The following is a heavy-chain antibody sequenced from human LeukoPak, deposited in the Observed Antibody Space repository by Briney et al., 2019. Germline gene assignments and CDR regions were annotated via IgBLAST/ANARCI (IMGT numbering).Heavy chain of an antibody. J-gene: IGHJ6*04. CDR1: GFTSSSYA. CDR3: ARRHYYGSGSYQDYYYYYGMDV. CDR2: ISYDVSNK. V-gene: IGHV3-30*04. Sequence: GGSLRLSCAAPGFTSSSYATRWVRQAPGKGLGWVAVISYDVSNKYYADSVKGRFTISRDNSKNTLYLQMNSLRAENTAVYYCARRHYYGSGSYQDYYYYYGMDVWGKGNTVTVPS. D-gene: IGHD3-10*01.